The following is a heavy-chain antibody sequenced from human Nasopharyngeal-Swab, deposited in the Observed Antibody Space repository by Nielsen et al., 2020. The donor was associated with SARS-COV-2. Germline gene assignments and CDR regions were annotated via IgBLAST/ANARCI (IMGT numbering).Heavy chain of an antibody. CDR1: GFTFDDYA. Sequence: GGSLRLSCAASGFTFDDYAMSWVRQAPGKGLEWVSGISWNSGTIRYADSVEGRFTISRDNAKNSLYLQMHSLRAEDTALYYCAKEGCSSGFRNFDHWGQGALVTVSS. J-gene: IGHJ4*02. CDR2: ISWNSGTI. D-gene: IGHD6-19*01. CDR3: AKEGCSSGFRNFDH. V-gene: IGHV3-9*01.